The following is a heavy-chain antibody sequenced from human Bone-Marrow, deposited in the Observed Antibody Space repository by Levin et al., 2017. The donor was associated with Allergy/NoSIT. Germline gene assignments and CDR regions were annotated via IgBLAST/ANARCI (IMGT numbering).Heavy chain of an antibody. J-gene: IGHJ4*02. Sequence: GGSLRLSCAASGFTFSSYWMSWVRQAPGKGLEWVANIKQDGSEKYYVDSVKGRFTISRDNAKNSLYLQMNSLRAEDTAVYYCASPKIAVAGLAMGYWGQGTLVTVSS. CDR1: GFTFSSYW. CDR3: ASPKIAVAGLAMGY. D-gene: IGHD6-19*01. V-gene: IGHV3-7*03. CDR2: IKQDGSEK.